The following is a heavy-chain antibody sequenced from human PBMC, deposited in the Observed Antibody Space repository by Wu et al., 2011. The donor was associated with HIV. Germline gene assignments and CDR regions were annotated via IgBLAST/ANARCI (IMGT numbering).Heavy chain of an antibody. Sequence: QVHLVQSGAEVKKPGSSVKVSCKASGVTFSSYAISWVRQSPGDSRTNYAERFQGRVTLTSDTSTNTLYMELSSLRSEDTAVYYCARVSFSLQENYKPGIEVSSAYSFDYWGQGTLVTVSS. J-gene: IGHJ4*02. D-gene: IGHD6-19*01. V-gene: IGHV1-69*05. CDR1: GVTFSSYA. CDR2: DSRT. CDR3: ARVSFSLQENYKPGIEVSSAYSFDY.